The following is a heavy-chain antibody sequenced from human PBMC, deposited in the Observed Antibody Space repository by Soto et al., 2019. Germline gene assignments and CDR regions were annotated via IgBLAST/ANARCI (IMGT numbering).Heavy chain of an antibody. CDR1: GFTFSSYA. Sequence: QVQLVESGGGVVQPGRSLRLSCAASGFTFSSYAMHWVRQAPGKGLEWVAVISYDGSNKYYADSVKGRFTISRDNSKNTLYLQMNSLRAEDTAVYYCARDLLYCSGGSCYSSISGDAFDIWGQGTMVTVSS. J-gene: IGHJ3*02. CDR3: ARDLLYCSGGSCYSSISGDAFDI. CDR2: ISYDGSNK. D-gene: IGHD2-15*01. V-gene: IGHV3-30-3*01.